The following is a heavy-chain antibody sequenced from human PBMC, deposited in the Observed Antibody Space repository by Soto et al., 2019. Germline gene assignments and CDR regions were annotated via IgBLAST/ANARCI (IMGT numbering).Heavy chain of an antibody. Sequence: GGSPRLSCAASGFTFSSYAMSWVRQAPGKGLEWVSAISGSGGSTYYADSVKGRFTISRDNSKNTLYLQMNSLRAEDTAVYYCAKWGHYILVVPAAMEVDYWGQGTLVTVSS. CDR3: AKWGHYILVVPAAMEVDY. V-gene: IGHV3-23*01. D-gene: IGHD2-2*01. CDR1: GFTFSSYA. J-gene: IGHJ4*02. CDR2: ISGSGGST.